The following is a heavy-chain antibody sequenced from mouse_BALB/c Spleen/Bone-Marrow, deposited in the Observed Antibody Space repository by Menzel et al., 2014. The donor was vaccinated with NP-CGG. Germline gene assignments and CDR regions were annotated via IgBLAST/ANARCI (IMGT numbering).Heavy chain of an antibody. Sequence: LQESGSELVRPGASVKLSCKASGYTFTSYWMHWVKQRHGQGLEWIGNIYPGSGSTNYDEKFKSKGTLTVDTSSSTAYVHLSSLTSEDSAVYYCTRDQVRRGYYYAMDYWGQGTSVTVSS. CDR1: GYTFTSYW. D-gene: IGHD2-14*01. CDR3: TRDQVRRGYYYAMDY. J-gene: IGHJ4*01. V-gene: IGHV1S22*01. CDR2: IYPGSGST.